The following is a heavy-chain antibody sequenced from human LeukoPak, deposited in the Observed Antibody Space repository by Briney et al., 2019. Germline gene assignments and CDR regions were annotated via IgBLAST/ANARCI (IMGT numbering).Heavy chain of an antibody. V-gene: IGHV3-33*01. CDR2: IGFDVSKI. D-gene: IGHD2-15*01. CDR1: GFSFSSYL. J-gene: IGHJ3*02. Sequence: GRSLRLSCAASGFSFSSYLMHWVRQAPGKGLEWVALIGFDVSKIYYADSVKGRFTISRDNSKTTLYLQMNSLRDEDTAVYFCARERLENCNDGSCPDALDIWGQGTMVTISS. CDR3: ARERLENCNDGSCPDALDI.